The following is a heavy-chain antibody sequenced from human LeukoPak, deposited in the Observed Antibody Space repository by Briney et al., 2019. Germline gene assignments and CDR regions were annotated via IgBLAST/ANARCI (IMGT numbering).Heavy chain of an antibody. Sequence: GESLKISCKGSGYSFTSYWIGWVRQMPGKGLGWMGIIYPGDSDTRYSPSFQGQVTISADKSISTAYLQWSSLKASDTAMYYCARTVGDCSGGSCYRYYYYGMDVWGQGTTVTVSS. V-gene: IGHV5-51*01. CDR1: GYSFTSYW. D-gene: IGHD2-15*01. J-gene: IGHJ6*02. CDR3: ARTVGDCSGGSCYRYYYYGMDV. CDR2: IYPGDSDT.